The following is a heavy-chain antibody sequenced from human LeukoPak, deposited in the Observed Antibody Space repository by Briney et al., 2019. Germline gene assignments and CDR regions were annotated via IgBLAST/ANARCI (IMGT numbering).Heavy chain of an antibody. CDR3: AKDLSGWYYFDY. Sequence: GGSLRLSCAASGFTFSSYAMSWVRQAPGKGLEWVSAISSGGGSTYYADSVKGRFTISRDNSKNTLYLQMNSLRAEDTAVYYCAKDLSGWYYFDYWGQGTLVTVSS. D-gene: IGHD6-19*01. CDR2: ISSGGGST. CDR1: GFTFSSYA. J-gene: IGHJ4*02. V-gene: IGHV3-23*01.